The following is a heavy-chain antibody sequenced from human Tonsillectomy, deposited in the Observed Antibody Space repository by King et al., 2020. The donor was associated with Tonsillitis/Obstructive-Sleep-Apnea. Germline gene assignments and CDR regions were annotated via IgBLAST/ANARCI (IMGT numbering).Heavy chain of an antibody. CDR1: GYTFTSYG. CDR3: ARDAPHAVVPAAISFDY. V-gene: IGHV1-18*01. CDR2: ISAYNGNT. J-gene: IGHJ4*02. D-gene: IGHD2-2*02. Sequence: VQLVESGAEVKKPGASVKVSCKASGYTFTSYGISWVRQAPGQGLEWMGWISAYNGNTNYAQKLQGRVTMTTDTSTSTAYMELRSLRSDDTAVYYCARDAPHAVVPAAISFDYWGQGTLVTVSS.